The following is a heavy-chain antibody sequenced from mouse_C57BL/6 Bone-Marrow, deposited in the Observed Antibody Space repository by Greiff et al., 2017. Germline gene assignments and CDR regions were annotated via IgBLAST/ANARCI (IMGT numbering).Heavy chain of an antibody. Sequence: EVHLVESEGGLVQPGSSMKLSCTASGFTFSDYYMAWVRQVPEKGLEWVANINYDGSSTYYLDSLKSRFIIPRDNAKNILYLQMSSLKSEDTATYYCARVIYYYGSSYMDYWGQGTSVTVSS. V-gene: IGHV5-16*01. CDR2: INYDGSST. D-gene: IGHD1-1*01. CDR3: ARVIYYYGSSYMDY. J-gene: IGHJ4*01. CDR1: GFTFSDYY.